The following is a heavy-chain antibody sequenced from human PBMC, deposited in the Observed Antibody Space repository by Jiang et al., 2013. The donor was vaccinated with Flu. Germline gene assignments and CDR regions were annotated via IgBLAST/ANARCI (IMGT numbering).Heavy chain of an antibody. V-gene: IGHV4-59*01. D-gene: IGHD6-19*01. CDR3: ARDRGAGSDY. J-gene: IGHJ4*02. Sequence: TCTVSRGSISTYYWSWIRQPPGKGLEWIGHIDYSGSTNYNPSLKSRVTISVDTSKNQFSLKLSSVTAADTAVYYCARDRGAGSDYWGQGTLVTVSS. CDR2: IDYSGST. CDR1: RGSISTYY.